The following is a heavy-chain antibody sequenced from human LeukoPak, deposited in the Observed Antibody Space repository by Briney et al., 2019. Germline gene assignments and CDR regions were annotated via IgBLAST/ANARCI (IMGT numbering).Heavy chain of an antibody. D-gene: IGHD3/OR15-3a*01. J-gene: IGHJ5*02. CDR1: GFTFSSYD. Sequence: GGSLRLSCAASGFTFSSYDMNWVRQAPGKGLEWVSYIRSSGSTIYYADSVKGRFTISRDNVKNALFLQMNSLRADDTAVYYCARGFGLAYNWFDPWGQGTLVTVSS. V-gene: IGHV3-48*03. CDR2: IRSSGSTI. CDR3: ARGFGLAYNWFDP.